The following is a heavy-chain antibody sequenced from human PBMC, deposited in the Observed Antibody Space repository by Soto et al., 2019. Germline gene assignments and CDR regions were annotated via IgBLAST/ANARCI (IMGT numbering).Heavy chain of an antibody. CDR3: ARAIDYDSSGYYPRWGDAFDI. Sequence: SETLSLTCTVSGGSISSYYWGWIRQPPGKGLEWIGYIYYSGSTNYNPSLKSRVTISVDTSKNQFSLKLSSVTAADTAVYYCARAIDYDSSGYYPRWGDAFDIWGQGTIVTVSS. D-gene: IGHD3-22*01. CDR2: IYYSGST. J-gene: IGHJ3*02. CDR1: GGSISSYY. V-gene: IGHV4-59*01.